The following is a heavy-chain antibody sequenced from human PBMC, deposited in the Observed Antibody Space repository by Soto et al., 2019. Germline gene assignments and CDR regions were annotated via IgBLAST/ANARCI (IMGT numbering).Heavy chain of an antibody. CDR2: IIPILGVA. CDR1: GGTFSSYT. V-gene: IGHV1-69*02. CDR3: AINYYYTEPY. Sequence: QVQLVQSGADVKKPGSSVKVSCKASGGTFSSYTISWVRQAPGQGLEWMGRIIPILGVANYAHKFQGRVTITADKSTSTAYMELSSLRSEDTAMYYCAINYYYTEPYWGKGTMVTVSS. D-gene: IGHD3-22*01. J-gene: IGHJ3*01.